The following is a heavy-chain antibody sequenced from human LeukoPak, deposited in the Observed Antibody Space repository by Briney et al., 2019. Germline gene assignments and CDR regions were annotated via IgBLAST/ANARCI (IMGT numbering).Heavy chain of an antibody. J-gene: IGHJ3*02. CDR2: LNPRSGDT. V-gene: IGHV1-2*02. CDR1: DYTFTDYY. D-gene: IGHD5-24*01. CDR3: ARDLVSMATISPPDGFDI. Sequence: ASVTVSCKGSDYTFTDYYVHWVRQAAGQGLAWMGCLNPRSGDTEYAHNSQDRVTITSDPYISKAYMYLNSLTSDDTAGYYCARDLVSMATISPPDGFDIWGEGRLVTVSS.